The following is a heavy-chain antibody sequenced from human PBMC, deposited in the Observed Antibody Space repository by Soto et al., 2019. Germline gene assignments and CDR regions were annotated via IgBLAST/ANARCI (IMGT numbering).Heavy chain of an antibody. D-gene: IGHD2-21*02. CDR3: ARDVAVPGESDRFDF. CDR1: GASITTNKW. V-gene: IGHV4-4*02. J-gene: IGHJ4*02. Sequence: QVQLQESGPGLVRPSGTLSLTCTVSGASITTNKWWSWVRQSPGKGLEWIGEIYHNGNTNYNPSLKSRVIMSVDTSKNQFSLKVTSVTAADTAIYYCARDVAVPGESDRFDFWGQGTLVTVSS. CDR2: IYHNGNT.